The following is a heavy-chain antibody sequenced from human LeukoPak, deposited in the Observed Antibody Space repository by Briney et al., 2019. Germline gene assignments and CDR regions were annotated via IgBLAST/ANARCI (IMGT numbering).Heavy chain of an antibody. CDR2: ISTSSRYI. Sequence: PGGSLRLSCAASGFTLSNDMNWVRQAPGKGLEWVSSISTSSRYIYYKDSVRGRFTISRDDAENSLYLEMNSLRAEDTAVYYCARADCSSSTCYLRRSWFDPWGQGTLVTVSS. J-gene: IGHJ5*02. D-gene: IGHD2-2*01. V-gene: IGHV3-21*01. CDR1: GFTLSND. CDR3: ARADCSSSTCYLRRSWFDP.